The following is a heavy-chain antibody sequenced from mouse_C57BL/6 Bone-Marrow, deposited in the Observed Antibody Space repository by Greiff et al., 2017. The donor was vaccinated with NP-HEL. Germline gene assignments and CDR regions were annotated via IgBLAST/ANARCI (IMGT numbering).Heavy chain of an antibody. Sequence: QVQLQQSGAELVRPGTSVKMSCKASGYTFTNYWIGWAKQRPGHGLEWIGDIYPGGGYTNYNEKFKGKATLTADKSSSTAYMQFSSLTSEDSAIYYCARSLYYYGSSPFAYWGQGTLVTVSA. CDR2: IYPGGGYT. CDR3: ARSLYYYGSSPFAY. J-gene: IGHJ3*01. V-gene: IGHV1-63*01. CDR1: GYTFTNYW. D-gene: IGHD1-1*01.